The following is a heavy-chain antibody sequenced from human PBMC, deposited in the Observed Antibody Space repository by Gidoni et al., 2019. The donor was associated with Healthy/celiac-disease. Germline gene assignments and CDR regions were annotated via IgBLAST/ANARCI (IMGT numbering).Heavy chain of an antibody. Sequence: QVQLVQSGAEVKKPGSSVKVSCKASGGTFSSYAISWVRQAPGQGLEWMGRIIPILGIANYAQKFQGRVTITADKSTSTAYMELSSLRSEDTAVYYCARDYYDSSGYPPHGLYWGQGTLVTVSS. CDR2: IIPILGIA. CDR1: GGTFSSYA. D-gene: IGHD3-22*01. V-gene: IGHV1-69*04. CDR3: ARDYYDSSGYPPHGLY. J-gene: IGHJ4*02.